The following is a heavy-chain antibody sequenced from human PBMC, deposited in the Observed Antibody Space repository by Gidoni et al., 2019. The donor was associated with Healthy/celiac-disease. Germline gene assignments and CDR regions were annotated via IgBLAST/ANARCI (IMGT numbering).Heavy chain of an antibody. Sequence: EVQLVESGGGLVKPGGSLRRSCAASGFTFSSYSMNWVRQAPGKGLEWVSSISSSSSYIYYADSVKGRFTISRDNAKNSLYLQMNSLRAEDTAVYYCARATPQKYYFDYWGQGTLVTVSS. CDR2: ISSSSSYI. CDR3: ARATPQKYYFDY. J-gene: IGHJ4*02. V-gene: IGHV3-21*01. CDR1: GFTFSSYS.